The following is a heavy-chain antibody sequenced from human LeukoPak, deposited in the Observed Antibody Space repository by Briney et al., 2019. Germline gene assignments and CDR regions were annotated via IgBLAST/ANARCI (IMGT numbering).Heavy chain of an antibody. D-gene: IGHD3-22*01. CDR1: EFTFSSYE. Sequence: QSGGSLRLSCAASEFTFSSYEMNWVRQAPGKGLEWVSYISSSGSTIYYADSVKGRFTISRDNAKNSLYLQMNSLRAEDTAVYYCARVDSSGYNLDYWGQGTLVTVSS. V-gene: IGHV3-48*03. CDR2: ISSSGSTI. CDR3: ARVDSSGYNLDY. J-gene: IGHJ4*02.